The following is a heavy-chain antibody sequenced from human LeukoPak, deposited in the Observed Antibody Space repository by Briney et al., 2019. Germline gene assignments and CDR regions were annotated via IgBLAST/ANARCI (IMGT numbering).Heavy chain of an antibody. CDR3: AKGPWYYDISVNFDY. V-gene: IGHV3-30*18. CDR2: ISYDGSNK. D-gene: IGHD3-22*01. CDR1: GFTFSSYG. Sequence: GRSLRLSCAASGFTFSSYGMHWVRQAPGKGLEWVAVISYDGSNKYYADSVKGRFTISRDNSKNTLYLQMNSLRAEDTAVYYCAKGPWYYDISVNFDYWGQGTLVTVS. J-gene: IGHJ4*02.